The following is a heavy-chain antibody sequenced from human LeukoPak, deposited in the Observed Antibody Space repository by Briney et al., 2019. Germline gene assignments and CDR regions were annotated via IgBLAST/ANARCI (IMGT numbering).Heavy chain of an antibody. CDR2: ISTYNGDT. Sequence: GASVTVSFKASGYIFTSYGITWVRQAPGQGLEWMGWISTYNGDTNYAQNLQGRVTMTTDTSTSTAYMDLRSLRSDDTAVYYCARDTGSSPGDYWGQGTLVTVSS. J-gene: IGHJ4*02. CDR3: ARDTGSSPGDY. CDR1: GYIFTSYG. D-gene: IGHD1-26*01. V-gene: IGHV1-18*01.